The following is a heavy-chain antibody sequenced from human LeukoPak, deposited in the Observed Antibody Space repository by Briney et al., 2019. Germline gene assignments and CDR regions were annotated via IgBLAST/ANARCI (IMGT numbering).Heavy chain of an antibody. CDR2: ISGSGGST. CDR3: AKKRYDYYDSSGYYPFDY. D-gene: IGHD3-22*01. CDR1: GFTVSSNY. V-gene: IGHV3-23*01. Sequence: GGSLRLSCAASGFTVSSNYMSWVRQAPGKGLEWVSAISGSGGSTYYADSVKGRFTISRDNSKNTLYLQMNSLRAEDTAVYYCAKKRYDYYDSSGYYPFDYWGQGTLVTVSS. J-gene: IGHJ4*02.